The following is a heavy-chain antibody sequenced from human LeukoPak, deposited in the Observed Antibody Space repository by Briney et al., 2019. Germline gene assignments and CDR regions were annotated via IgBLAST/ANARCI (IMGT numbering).Heavy chain of an antibody. V-gene: IGHV3-9*01. D-gene: IGHD6-6*01. CDR1: GFTFDDYA. Sequence: GRSLRLSCAASGFTFDDYAMHWVRQAPGKGLEWVSGISWNSGSIGYADSVKGRFTISRDNAKNSLYLQMSSLRVEDTAVYYCTRDPRHFDSCGQGTLVTVSS. CDR3: TRDPRHFDS. J-gene: IGHJ5*01. CDR2: ISWNSGSI.